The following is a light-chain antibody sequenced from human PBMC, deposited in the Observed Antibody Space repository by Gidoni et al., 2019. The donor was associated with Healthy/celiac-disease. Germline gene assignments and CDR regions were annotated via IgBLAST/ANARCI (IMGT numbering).Light chain of an antibody. CDR2: GAS. CDR3: QQYNNWIT. Sequence: EIVMTHSPATLSVSPGESAPLSCRASQSVRSNLAWYQQKPGQAPRLLIYGASTRATGIPARFSGSGSGTEFTLTISSVQSEDFAVYYCQQYNNWITFGPGTKVEIK. CDR1: QSVRSN. J-gene: IGKJ3*01. V-gene: IGKV3-15*01.